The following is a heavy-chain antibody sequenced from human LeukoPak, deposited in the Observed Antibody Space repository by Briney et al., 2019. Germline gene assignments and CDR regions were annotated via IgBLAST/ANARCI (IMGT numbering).Heavy chain of an antibody. CDR3: ARDRRIAVAGTTWFDP. D-gene: IGHD6-19*01. J-gene: IGHJ5*02. CDR2: ISSSGSTI. CDR1: GFTFSSYE. Sequence: GGSLRLSCAASGFTFSSYEMNWVRQAPGKGLEWVSYISSSGSTIYYADSVKGRFTISRDNAKNSLYLQMNSLRAEDTAVYYCARDRRIAVAGTTWFDPWGQGTLVTVSS. V-gene: IGHV3-48*03.